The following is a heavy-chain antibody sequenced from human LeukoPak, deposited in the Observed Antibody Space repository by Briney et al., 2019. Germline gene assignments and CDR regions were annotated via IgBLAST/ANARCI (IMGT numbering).Heavy chain of an antibody. J-gene: IGHJ6*02. CDR1: GFTFDDYA. Sequence: PGGSLRLSCAASGFTFDDYAMHWVRQAPGKGLEWVSGISWNSGSIGYADSVKGRFTISRDNAKNSLYLQMNSLRAEDTALYYCAKDSAPRGYCSSTSCRPRGTYYYYGMDVWGQGTTVTVSS. V-gene: IGHV3-9*01. D-gene: IGHD2-2*01. CDR2: ISWNSGSI. CDR3: AKDSAPRGYCSSTSCRPRGTYYYYGMDV.